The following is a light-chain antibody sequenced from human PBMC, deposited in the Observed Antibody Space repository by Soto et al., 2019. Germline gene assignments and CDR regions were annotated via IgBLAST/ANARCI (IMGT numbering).Light chain of an antibody. V-gene: IGLV2-14*01. CDR3: ISYTTSSTVV. Sequence: QPVLTQPASVSGSPGQSITISCTGTSSDVGGYKYVSWYQHYPGKAPKLIIYEVSNRPSGVSDRFSGSKSGNTASLTISGLQAEDEADYYCISYTTSSTVVFGGGTKLTVL. CDR1: SSDVGGYKY. CDR2: EVS. J-gene: IGLJ2*01.